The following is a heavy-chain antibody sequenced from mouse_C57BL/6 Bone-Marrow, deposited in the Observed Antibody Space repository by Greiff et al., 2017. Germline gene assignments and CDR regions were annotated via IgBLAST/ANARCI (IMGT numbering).Heavy chain of an antibody. Sequence: QVTLKESGPGILQPSQTLSLTCSFSGFSLSTFGMGVGGIRQPSGKGLEWLAHIWWDDDKYYNPALKSPHTISKDTSQNQVFLKIANVDTADTATYYCARIYYGNLYAMDYWGQGTSVTVSS. CDR3: ARIYYGNLYAMDY. J-gene: IGHJ4*01. CDR2: IWWDDDK. D-gene: IGHD2-1*01. V-gene: IGHV8-8*01. CDR1: GFSLSTFGMG.